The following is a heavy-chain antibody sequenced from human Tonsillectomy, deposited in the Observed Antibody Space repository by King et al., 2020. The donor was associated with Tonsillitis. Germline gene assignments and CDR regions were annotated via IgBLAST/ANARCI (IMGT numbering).Heavy chain of an antibody. CDR1: GFTFSSYE. D-gene: IGHD5-24*01. CDR2: ISSSGRTI. CDR3: AREDGDADAFDI. J-gene: IGHJ3*02. Sequence: VQLVESGGGLVQPGGSLRLSCAASGFTFSSYEMNWGRQAPGKGLEWVSFISSSGRTIYYVDSVKGRYTISRDTAKNSLHLQMNTLRAEDTAIYYCAREDGDADAFDIWGQGTMVTVSS. V-gene: IGHV3-48*03.